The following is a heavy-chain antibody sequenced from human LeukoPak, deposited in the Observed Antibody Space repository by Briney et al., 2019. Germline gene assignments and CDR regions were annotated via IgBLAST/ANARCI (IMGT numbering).Heavy chain of an antibody. CDR1: GFTFSTYG. D-gene: IGHD6-13*01. CDR2: INWNGGST. V-gene: IGHV3-20*04. CDR3: ARDDSSSWWGYFDY. Sequence: GGSLRLSCAASGFTFSTYGMSWVRQAPGKGLEWVSGINWNGGSTGYADSVKGRFTISRDNAKNSLYLQMNSLRAEDTALYYCARDDSSSWWGYFDYWGQGTLVTVSS. J-gene: IGHJ4*02.